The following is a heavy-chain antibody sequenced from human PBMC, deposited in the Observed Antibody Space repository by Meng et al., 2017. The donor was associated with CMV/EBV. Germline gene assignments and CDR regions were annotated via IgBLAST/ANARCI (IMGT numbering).Heavy chain of an antibody. D-gene: IGHD1-26*01. CDR2: ICSNAEK. V-gene: IGHV2-26*01. CDR1: GFSRSNARMG. J-gene: IGHJ5*02. Sequence: QGSLKGSGPWLVKPTETLTLPCTVSGFSRSNARMGVIWTRPPPGTALECLAHICSNAEKSYSTSLKSRLTTSKDTSKSQVVLTMTNMDPVDTATYYCARIRSLCELLPWFDPWGQGTLVTVSS. CDR3: ARIRSLCELLPWFDP.